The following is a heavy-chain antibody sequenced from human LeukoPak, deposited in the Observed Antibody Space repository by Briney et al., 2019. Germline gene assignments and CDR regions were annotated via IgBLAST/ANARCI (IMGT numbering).Heavy chain of an antibody. CDR1: GGTFSSYA. D-gene: IGHD2-15*01. V-gene: IGHV1-69*05. CDR2: IIPIFGTA. CDR3: ARECSGGGCYGGGDY. J-gene: IGHJ4*02. Sequence: ASVKVSCKASGGTFSSYAISWVRQAPGQGLEWMGGIIPIFGTANYAQKFQGRVTITTDESTRTAYMQLSSLRSEDPAGYYCARECSGGGCYGGGDYWGQGTLVTVSS.